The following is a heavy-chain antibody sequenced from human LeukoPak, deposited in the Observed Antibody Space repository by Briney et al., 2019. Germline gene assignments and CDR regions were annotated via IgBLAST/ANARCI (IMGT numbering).Heavy chain of an antibody. J-gene: IGHJ4*02. D-gene: IGHD4-23*01. CDR3: ARAAAYGGNPGVDY. Sequence: ASVNVSCKGSGYTFTSYDINWVRQATGQGLEWMGWMNPNSGNTGYAQKFQGRVTMTRNTSISTAYMELSSLRSEDTAVYYCARAAAYGGNPGVDYWGQGTLVTVSS. V-gene: IGHV1-8*01. CDR2: MNPNSGNT. CDR1: GYTFTSYD.